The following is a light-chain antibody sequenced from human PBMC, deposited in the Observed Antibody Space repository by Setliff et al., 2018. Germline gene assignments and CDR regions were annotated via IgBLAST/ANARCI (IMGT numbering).Light chain of an antibody. Sequence: IVLTQSPGTLSVSPGDKATVSCRASQSISTFLVWYQQKPGQPPRLLIYDASNRATGIPTRFSGSGSGTDFTLTISSLEAEDSAVYYCQQRTAWPWTFGQGTKVDIK. V-gene: IGKV3-11*01. CDR1: QSISTF. CDR2: DAS. CDR3: QQRTAWPWT. J-gene: IGKJ1*01.